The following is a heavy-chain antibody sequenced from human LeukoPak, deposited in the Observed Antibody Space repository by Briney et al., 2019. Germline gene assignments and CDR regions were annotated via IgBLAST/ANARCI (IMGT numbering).Heavy chain of an antibody. CDR3: ARDGGFGGPGGDNWFDS. J-gene: IGHJ5*01. D-gene: IGHD3-16*01. Sequence: GGSLRLSCAASGFTVSAKYMSWVRQGLGKGLDWISSIYSDGGTNYADSVKGRFTISRDNSKNTLYLQMNSLRPEDTAVYYCARDGGFGGPGGDNWFDSWGQGALVTVSS. CDR2: IYSDGGT. CDR1: GFTVSAKY. V-gene: IGHV3-66*02.